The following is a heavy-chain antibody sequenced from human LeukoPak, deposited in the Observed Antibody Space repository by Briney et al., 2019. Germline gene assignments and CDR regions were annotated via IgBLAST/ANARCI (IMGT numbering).Heavy chain of an antibody. CDR3: ARHLKWELSLGSLWFDP. Sequence: SETLSLTCTVSGGSISSSSYYWGWIRQPPGKGLEWIGSIYYSGSTYYNPSLKSRVTISVDTSKNQFSLKLSSVTAADTAVYYCARHLKWELSLGSLWFDPWGQGTLVTVS. J-gene: IGHJ5*02. D-gene: IGHD1-26*01. CDR1: GGSISSSSYY. CDR2: IYYSGST. V-gene: IGHV4-39*01.